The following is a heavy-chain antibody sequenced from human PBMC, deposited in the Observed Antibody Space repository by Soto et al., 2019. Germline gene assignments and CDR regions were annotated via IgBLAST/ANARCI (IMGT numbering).Heavy chain of an antibody. V-gene: IGHV4-59*01. J-gene: IGHJ4*02. CDR2: IYYSGST. CDR3: ARSGGSLDY. Sequence: SETLSLTCTVSGGSISSYYWSWIRQPPGKGLEWIGYIYYSGSTNYNPSLKSRVTISVDTSKNQFSLKLNSVTAVDTAVYYCARSGGSLDYWGKGTLVTVSS. D-gene: IGHD2-15*01. CDR1: GGSISSYY.